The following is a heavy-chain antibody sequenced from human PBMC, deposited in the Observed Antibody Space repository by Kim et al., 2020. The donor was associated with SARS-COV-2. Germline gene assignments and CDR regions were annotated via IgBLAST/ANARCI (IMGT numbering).Heavy chain of an antibody. CDR1: GFTFSSYW. CDR3: ARDGDLYSSGKDAFDI. D-gene: IGHD6-19*01. CDR2: IKQDGNQK. V-gene: IGHV3-7*01. Sequence: GGSLRLSCAASGFTFSSYWMTWVRQAPGKGREWVANIKQDGNQKYYVDSVKGRFTISRDNAKNSLYLQMNSLRAEDTAVYYCARDGDLYSSGKDAFDIWGQGTLGTVSS. J-gene: IGHJ3*02.